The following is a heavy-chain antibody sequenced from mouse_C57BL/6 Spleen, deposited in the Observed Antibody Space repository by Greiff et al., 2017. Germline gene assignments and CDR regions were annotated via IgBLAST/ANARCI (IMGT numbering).Heavy chain of an antibody. D-gene: IGHD2-3*01. CDR3: ARYGDGYYDAMDY. CDR1: GFTFTDYY. Sequence: EVKVVESGGGLVQPGGSLSLSCAASGFTFTDYYMSWVRQPPGKALEWLGFIRNKANGYTTEYSASVKGRFTISRDNSQSILYLQMNALRAEDSATDYCARYGDGYYDAMDYWGQGTSVTVSS. J-gene: IGHJ4*01. CDR2: IRNKANGYTT. V-gene: IGHV7-3*01.